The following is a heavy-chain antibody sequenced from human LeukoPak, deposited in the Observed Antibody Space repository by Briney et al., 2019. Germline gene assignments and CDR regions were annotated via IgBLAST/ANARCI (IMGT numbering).Heavy chain of an antibody. CDR2: IWYDGTTT. CDR3: AKDTLAYYFDY. J-gene: IGHJ4*02. Sequence: GGSLRLSCAASGLTFSSFGMHWVRQAPGRGLQWVATIWYDGTTTYYADSVKGRFTISRDDSKNTVYLQMNSLRAEDTATYYCAKDTLAYYFDYWGQGTLVTVSS. V-gene: IGHV3-33*06. CDR1: GLTFSSFG.